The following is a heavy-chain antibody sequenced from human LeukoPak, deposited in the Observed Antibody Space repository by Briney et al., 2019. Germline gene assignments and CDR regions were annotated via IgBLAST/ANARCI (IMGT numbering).Heavy chain of an antibody. CDR3: ARAFPFDDYGDPDAFDI. J-gene: IGHJ3*02. D-gene: IGHD4-17*01. Sequence: PSQTLSLTCAVSGGSISSGGYYWGWIRQPPGKALEWIGNVYQSGTTYYNPSLKSRVTISVDRSKNQFSLKLSSVTAADTAVYYCARAFPFDDYGDPDAFDIWGQGTMVTVSS. V-gene: IGHV4-30-2*01. CDR2: VYQSGTT. CDR1: GGSISSGGYY.